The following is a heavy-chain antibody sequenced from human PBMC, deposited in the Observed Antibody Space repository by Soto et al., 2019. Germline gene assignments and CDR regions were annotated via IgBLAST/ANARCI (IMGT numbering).Heavy chain of an antibody. V-gene: IGHV4-4*02. CDR1: GGSISSINW. Sequence: SETLSLTCGISGGSISSINWWSWVRQTPGKRLEWIGEIYYSGSTNYNPSLESRVTMSIDKSKNQFFLKLTPVTAADTAVYYCARSSGVYATYWFDAWDQGTLVTVSS. J-gene: IGHJ5*02. CDR2: IYYSGST. D-gene: IGHD2-2*01. CDR3: ARSSGVYATYWFDA.